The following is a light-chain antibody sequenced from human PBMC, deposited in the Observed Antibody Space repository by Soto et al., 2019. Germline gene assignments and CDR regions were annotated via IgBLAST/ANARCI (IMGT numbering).Light chain of an antibody. J-gene: IGKJ1*01. CDR2: AAS. Sequence: EIVLTQSPGTLSLSPGERATLSCRASQDIRRHYLAWYQQKPGQTPRLHIYAASSRATGIPDRLSGSGSGTDFTLTISRLEPEDFAVYYCQQYRSSRAFGQGTRVEIK. CDR3: QQYRSSRA. CDR1: QDIRRHY. V-gene: IGKV3-20*01.